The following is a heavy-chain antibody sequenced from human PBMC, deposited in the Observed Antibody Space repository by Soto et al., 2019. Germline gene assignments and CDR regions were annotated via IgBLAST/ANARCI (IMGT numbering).Heavy chain of an antibody. Sequence: SETLSLTCTVSGGSISSYYWSWIRQPPGKGLEWIGYIYYSGSTNYNPSLKSRVTISVDTSKNQFSLKLSSVTAADTAVYYCARVLRTYCSSTSCYENYFDYWGQGTLVTVSS. CDR2: IYYSGST. V-gene: IGHV4-59*01. CDR3: ARVLRTYCSSTSCYENYFDY. D-gene: IGHD2-2*01. J-gene: IGHJ4*02. CDR1: GGSISSYY.